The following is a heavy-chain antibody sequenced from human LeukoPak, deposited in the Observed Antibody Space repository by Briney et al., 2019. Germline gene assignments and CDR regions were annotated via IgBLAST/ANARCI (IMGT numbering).Heavy chain of an antibody. J-gene: IGHJ4*02. D-gene: IGHD5-18*01. Sequence: AGGSLRLACAASGFTFDDYGMSWVRHAPGKGLEWVSGINWNGDSTGYADSVKGRFTISRDNARNSLYLQMNSLRAEDTALYYCARGAGYSYNFYFVYWGQGTLVTVSS. CDR1: GFTFDDYG. CDR3: ARGAGYSYNFYFVY. V-gene: IGHV3-20*04. CDR2: INWNGDST.